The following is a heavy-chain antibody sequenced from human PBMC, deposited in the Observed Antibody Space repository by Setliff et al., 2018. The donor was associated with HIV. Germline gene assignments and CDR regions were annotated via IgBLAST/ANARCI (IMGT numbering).Heavy chain of an antibody. CDR2: IYYGGSA. CDR3: VMAVADKGVYYFDY. D-gene: IGHD6-19*01. J-gene: IGHJ4*02. Sequence: SETLSLTCTVSGGSISNGNSYWSWIRQPPGKGLEWIGYIYYGGSAYYNPSLQSRLTISVDPSENHFSLKLSSVTVADTAVYYCVMAVADKGVYYFDYWGQGTLVTVSS. V-gene: IGHV4-61*03. CDR1: GGSISNGNSY.